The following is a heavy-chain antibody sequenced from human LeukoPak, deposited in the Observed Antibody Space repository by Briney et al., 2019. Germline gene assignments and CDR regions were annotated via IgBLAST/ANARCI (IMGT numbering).Heavy chain of an antibody. CDR1: VGSLSSYY. CDR3: ARDRDVDDFDS. CDR2: IYPSGST. D-gene: IGHD2-15*01. J-gene: IGHJ4*01. V-gene: IGHV4-4*07. Sequence: SETLSLTCTVSVGSLSSYYWSWIRQPAGKGLEWIGRIYPSGSTDYNPSLKSRVTISVDTSKNQFSLKLSSVTAADTAVYYCARDRDVDDFDSWGHGTLVTISS.